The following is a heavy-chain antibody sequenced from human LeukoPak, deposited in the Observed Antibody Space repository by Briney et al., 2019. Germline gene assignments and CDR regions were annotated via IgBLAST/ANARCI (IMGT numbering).Heavy chain of an antibody. CDR2: ISPDGKDT. Sequence: PGGSLRLSCTASGFTFSNYWIYWVRQVPGKGLVWVSRISPDGKDTSHADSVKGRFTISRDNAKNTLYLQMNSLRAEDTAVYYCARDPTGYSGYDSHFDYWGQGTLVTVSS. D-gene: IGHD5-12*01. J-gene: IGHJ4*02. CDR3: ARDPTGYSGYDSHFDY. V-gene: IGHV3-74*01. CDR1: GFTFSNYW.